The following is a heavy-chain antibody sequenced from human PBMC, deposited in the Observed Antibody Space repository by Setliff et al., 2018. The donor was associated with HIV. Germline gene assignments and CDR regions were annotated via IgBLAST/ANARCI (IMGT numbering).Heavy chain of an antibody. V-gene: IGHV4-59*11. J-gene: IGHJ5*02. CDR1: GGSINSHY. CDR3: ARGSHASFWTGYGEMYFDP. D-gene: IGHD3-3*01. Sequence: SETLSFTCTVSGGSINSHYWSWIRQSPGKGLEWIGSFYETGYTYYNPSLKSRVIISLDTSKNQLFLNLTSVTAADTAVYYCARGSHASFWTGYGEMYFDPWGQGTQVTVSS. CDR2: FYETGYT.